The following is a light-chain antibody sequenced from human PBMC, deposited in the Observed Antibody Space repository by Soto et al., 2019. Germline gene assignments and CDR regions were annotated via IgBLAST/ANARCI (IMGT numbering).Light chain of an antibody. CDR3: CSYTRSGTLT. Sequence: QSVLTQPASGSGSPGESITISCVGTSSDIGDYNYVSWYQQHPGKVPKVIIYDVSNRPSGVSYRFSATKSGNTASLTISGLQAEDEADYYCCSYTRSGTLTFGTGTTVTVL. CDR1: SSDIGDYNY. V-gene: IGLV2-14*01. J-gene: IGLJ1*01. CDR2: DVS.